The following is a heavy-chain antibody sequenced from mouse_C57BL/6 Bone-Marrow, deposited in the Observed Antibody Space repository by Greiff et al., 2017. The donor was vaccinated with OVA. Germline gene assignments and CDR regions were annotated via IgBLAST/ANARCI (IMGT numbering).Heavy chain of an antibody. CDR1: GFTFSSYA. Sequence: EVKLVESGEGLVKPGGSLKLSCAASGFTFSSYAMSWVRQTPEKRLEWVAYISSGGDYIYYADTVKGRFTISRDNARNTLYLQMSSLKSEDTAMYYCTSYYGYDVFAYWGQGTLVTVSA. J-gene: IGHJ3*01. D-gene: IGHD2-9*01. CDR3: TSYYGYDVFAY. V-gene: IGHV5-9-1*02. CDR2: ISSGGDYI.